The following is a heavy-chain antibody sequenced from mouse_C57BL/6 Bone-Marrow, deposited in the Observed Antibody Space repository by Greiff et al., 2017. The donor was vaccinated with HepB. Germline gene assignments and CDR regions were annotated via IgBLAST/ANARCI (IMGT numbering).Heavy chain of an antibody. CDR3: ARVLAWFAY. CDR2: ISDGGSYT. Sequence: EVKVEESGGGLVKPGGSLKLSCAASGFTFSSYAMSWVRQTPEKRLEWVATISDGGSYTYYPDNVKGRFTISRDNAKNNLYLQMSHLKSEDTAMYYCARVLAWFAYWGQGTLVTVSA. V-gene: IGHV5-4*03. CDR1: GFTFSSYA. J-gene: IGHJ3*01.